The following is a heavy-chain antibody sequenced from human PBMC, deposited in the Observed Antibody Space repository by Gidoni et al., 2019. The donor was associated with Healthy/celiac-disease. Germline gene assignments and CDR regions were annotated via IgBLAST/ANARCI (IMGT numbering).Heavy chain of an antibody. V-gene: IGHV1-46*01. CDR2: STPSGGST. D-gene: IGHD6-19*01. CDR1: GYTFTSSY. CDR3: ARPLDSSGWYYFDY. J-gene: IGHJ4*01. Sequence: QVQLVQYGAELKKPGASVKVSCKASGYTFTSSYMPWVRQAPGQGIEWMGISTPSGGSTRYAQKFQGRVTMTRDTSTSTGYMELSSLRSEDTAVYYCARPLDSSGWYYFDYWGQGTLVTVSS.